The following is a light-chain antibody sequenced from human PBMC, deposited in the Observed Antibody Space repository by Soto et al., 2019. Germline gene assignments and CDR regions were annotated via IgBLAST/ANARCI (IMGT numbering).Light chain of an antibody. CDR2: LGS. CDR1: QSLLHSNGYNY. V-gene: IGKV2-28*01. CDR3: MQAIQNPLT. J-gene: IGKJ4*01. Sequence: IVMTQSPLSLPVTPGEPASISCRSSQSLLHSNGYNYLDWYLQKPGQSPQLLIYLGSNRASGVPDRFSGSGSGTDFTLKISRVEAEDVGVYYCMQAIQNPLTFGGGTKVDIK.